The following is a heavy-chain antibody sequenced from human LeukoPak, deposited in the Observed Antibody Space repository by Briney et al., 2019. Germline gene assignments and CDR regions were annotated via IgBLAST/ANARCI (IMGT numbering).Heavy chain of an antibody. CDR3: ARGGIAAAGMEVVY. Sequence: GGSLRLSCAASGFTFSSYSMNWVRQAPGKGLEWVSSISSSSSYIYYADSVKGRFTISRDNAKNSLYLQMNSLRAEDTAVYYCARGGIAAAGMEVVYWGQGTLVTVSS. J-gene: IGHJ4*02. CDR2: ISSSSSYI. D-gene: IGHD6-13*01. V-gene: IGHV3-21*01. CDR1: GFTFSSYS.